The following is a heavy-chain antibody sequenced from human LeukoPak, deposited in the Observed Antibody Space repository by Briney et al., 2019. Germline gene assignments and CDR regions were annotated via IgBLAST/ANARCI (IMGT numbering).Heavy chain of an antibody. CDR1: GFTFSDYY. J-gene: IGHJ4*02. D-gene: IGHD5-18*01. CDR3: ARDGGYSYGRLDY. Sequence: GGSLRLSCAVSGFTFSDYYMSWIRQAPGKGLEWVSYISSSGSIIYFADSVKGRFTISRDNSKNTLYLQMNSLRAEDTAVYYCARDGGYSYGRLDYWGQGTLVTVSS. CDR2: ISSSGSII. V-gene: IGHV3-11*04.